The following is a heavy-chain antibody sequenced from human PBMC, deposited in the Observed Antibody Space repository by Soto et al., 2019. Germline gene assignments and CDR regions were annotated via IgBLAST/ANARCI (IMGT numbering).Heavy chain of an antibody. Sequence: GASVKVSCKASGGTFSSYAMSWVRQAPGQGLEWMGGIIPIFGTANYAQKFQGRVTITADESTSTAYMELSSLRSADTAVYYCARMWRRGTMIEYYFYGMDVWDQETT. V-gene: IGHV1-69*13. D-gene: IGHD3-22*01. CDR3: ARMWRRGTMIEYYFYGMDV. CDR1: GGTFSSYA. J-gene: IGHJ6*02. CDR2: IIPIFGTA.